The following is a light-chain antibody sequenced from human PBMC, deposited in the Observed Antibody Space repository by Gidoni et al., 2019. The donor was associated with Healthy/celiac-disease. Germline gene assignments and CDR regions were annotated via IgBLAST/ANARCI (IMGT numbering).Light chain of an antibody. V-gene: IGKV3-11*01. Sequence: EIGLTQPPATLSLSPGERATLSCRASQSVSSYLAWYQQKPGQAPRLLIYDASNRATGIPARFSGSGSGTDFTLTISSLAPEDFAVYYCQQRSNWPLALTFGGGTKVEIK. CDR3: QQRSNWPLALT. J-gene: IGKJ4*01. CDR2: DAS. CDR1: QSVSSY.